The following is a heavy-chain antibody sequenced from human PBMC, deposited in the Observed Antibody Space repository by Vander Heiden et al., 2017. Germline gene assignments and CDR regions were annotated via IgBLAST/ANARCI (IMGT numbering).Heavy chain of an antibody. J-gene: IGHJ5*02. V-gene: IGHV3-74*01. CDR3: ARAITIFGNGFDP. D-gene: IGHD3-3*01. CDR1: EFTFSSYW. Sequence: EVQLVESGGGLVQPGGSLRLSCAASEFTFSSYWMHWARQGPGEGLMWVARINGDGRSTTYADVVKGRFTISRDNTKNTLYLQMNSLRVEDTAVYYCARAITIFGNGFDPWGQGTLVTVSS. CDR2: INGDGRST.